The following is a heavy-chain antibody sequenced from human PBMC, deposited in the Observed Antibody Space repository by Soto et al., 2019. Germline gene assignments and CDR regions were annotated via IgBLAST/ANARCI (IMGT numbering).Heavy chain of an antibody. D-gene: IGHD5-12*01. Sequence: QVQLVESAGGVVQPGTSLRLSCSASGFSFDAYGMHWVRQTPGKGLEWVAVISYDGSHRTYGDSVKGRFTISRDNSKNTVDLQMNSLRAEDTALYYCTKGGRGYGGFEPNSYFENWGQGTQVTVSS. CDR3: TKGGRGYGGFEPNSYFEN. CDR2: ISYDGSHR. J-gene: IGHJ4*02. CDR1: GFSFDAYG. V-gene: IGHV3-30*18.